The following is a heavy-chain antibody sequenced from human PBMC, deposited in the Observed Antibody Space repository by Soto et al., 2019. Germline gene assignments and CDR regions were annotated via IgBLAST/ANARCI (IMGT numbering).Heavy chain of an antibody. CDR3: ARRRDVSSYWTY. CDR1: GGSIRSSSYY. Sequence: QLQLQESGPGLVKPSETLSLPCTVSGGSIRSSSYYWGWIRQPPGKGLEWIGSIYYSGSTYDTPSLKSRGTIPVDTFKNRFSLNLSSVTAADTAVYYRARRRDVSSYWTYWGQGTLVTVSS. D-gene: IGHD5-12*01. V-gene: IGHV4-39*02. J-gene: IGHJ4*02. CDR2: IYYSGST.